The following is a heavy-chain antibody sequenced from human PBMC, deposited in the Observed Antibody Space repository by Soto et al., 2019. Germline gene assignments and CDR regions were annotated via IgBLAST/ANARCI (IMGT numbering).Heavy chain of an antibody. D-gene: IGHD3-22*01. Sequence: GASVKVSCKASGGTFSSYAISWVRQAPGQGLEWMGGIIPIFGTANYAQKFQGRVTITADESTSTAYMELSSLRSEDTAVYYCASAPYYSDSSGYLEYWGQGTLLTVSS. CDR3: ASAPYYSDSSGYLEY. V-gene: IGHV1-69*13. CDR1: GGTFSSYA. J-gene: IGHJ4*02. CDR2: IIPIFGTA.